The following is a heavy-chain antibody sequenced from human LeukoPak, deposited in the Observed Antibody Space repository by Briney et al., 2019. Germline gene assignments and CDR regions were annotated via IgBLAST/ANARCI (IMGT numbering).Heavy chain of an antibody. CDR2: VRYDGSNK. J-gene: IGHJ4*02. D-gene: IGHD6-19*01. CDR1: GFTFSSYG. CDR3: AKAAVAGIGYFDY. V-gene: IGHV3-30*02. Sequence: PGGSLRLSRAASGFTFSSYGMHWVRPAPGKRLECVAFVRYDGSNKYYADSVKGRFTITRDNYKNKLYLQMNSVRAEDTAVYYCAKAAVAGIGYFDYWGQGTLVTVSS.